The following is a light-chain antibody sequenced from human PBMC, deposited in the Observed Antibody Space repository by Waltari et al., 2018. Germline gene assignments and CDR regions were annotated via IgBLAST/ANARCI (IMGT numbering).Light chain of an antibody. V-gene: IGKV1-9*01. CDR1: QGISSY. CDR2: EAS. CDR3: QQLSTYPLN. Sequence: IQLTQSPSSLSPSVGDRVTITFRASQGISSYLGWYQQKPGRAPKLLIYEASNLYSGVPSRFSGSGSGTDFTLTISSLQPEDFATYFCQQLSTYPLNFGGGTKVE. J-gene: IGKJ4*01.